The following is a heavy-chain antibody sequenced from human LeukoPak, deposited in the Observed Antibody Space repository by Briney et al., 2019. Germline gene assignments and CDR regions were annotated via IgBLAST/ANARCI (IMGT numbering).Heavy chain of an antibody. Sequence: PSETLSLTCTVSGGSVSGYYWSWIRQPPGKGLEWIGYIYYSGSTNYNPSLKSRVTISVDTSKNQFSLKLSSVTAADTAVYYCASLGGYYDSSGYYYFDYWGQGTLVTVSS. D-gene: IGHD3-22*01. J-gene: IGHJ4*02. V-gene: IGHV4-59*02. CDR1: GGSVSGYY. CDR2: IYYSGST. CDR3: ASLGGYYDSSGYYYFDY.